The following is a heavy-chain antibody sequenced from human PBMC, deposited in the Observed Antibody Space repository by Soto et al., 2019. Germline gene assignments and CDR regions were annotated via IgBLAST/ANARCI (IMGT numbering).Heavy chain of an antibody. V-gene: IGHV3-53*01. CDR2: IYAGGPT. CDR1: GITVSSNY. CDR3: ASQGLRDGPLDY. J-gene: IGHJ4*02. Sequence: GGSLRLSCAASGITVSSNYLTWVRQAPGKGLEWVSVIYAGGPTYYADSVKGRFTISRDNSKNTVHLQMNTLRAEDTAIYYCASQGLRDGPLDYWGQGTLVTVSS.